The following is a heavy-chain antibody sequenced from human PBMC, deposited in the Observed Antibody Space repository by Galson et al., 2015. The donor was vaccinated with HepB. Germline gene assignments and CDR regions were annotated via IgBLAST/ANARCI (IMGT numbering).Heavy chain of an antibody. V-gene: IGHV3-53*01. D-gene: IGHD6-6*01. CDR1: GFTVSSNY. Sequence: SLRLSCAASGFTVSSNYMSWVRQAPGKGLEWVSVIYSGGSTYYADSVKGRFTISRDNSKNTLYLQMNSLRAEDTAVYYCVRVGSSLSYYYYYYMGVWGKGTTVTVSS. J-gene: IGHJ6*03. CDR3: VRVGSSLSYYYYYYMGV. CDR2: IYSGGST.